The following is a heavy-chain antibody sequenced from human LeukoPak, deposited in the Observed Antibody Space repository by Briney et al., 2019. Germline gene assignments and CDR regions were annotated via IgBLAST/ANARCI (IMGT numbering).Heavy chain of an antibody. CDR1: GGSFSGYY. D-gene: IGHD2-2*02. CDR3: ARGIYCSSTSCYNVLDY. CDR2: INHSGST. J-gene: IGHJ4*02. V-gene: IGHV4-34*01. Sequence: SETLSLTCAVYGGSFSGYYWSWIRQPPGKGLEWIGEINHSGSTNYNPSLKSRVTISVDTSKNQFSPKLSSVTAADTAVYYCARGIYCSSTSCYNVLDYWGQGTLVTVSS.